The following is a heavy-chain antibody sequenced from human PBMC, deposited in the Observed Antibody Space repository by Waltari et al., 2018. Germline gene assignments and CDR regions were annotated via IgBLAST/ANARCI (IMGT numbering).Heavy chain of an antibody. CDR1: GFTFNHFA. J-gene: IGHJ3*01. CDR3: VKDGDSFVPGYDAFDV. Sequence: VHLEEFGGGVVQPGGSLTLSCAASGFTFNHFAMHWVRQAPGKGLELLTFIRHDGNNKYYADSVKGRFIISRDNSKNTLYLQINSLRADDTAIYYCVKDGDSFVPGYDAFDVWGQGTMVTVSS. V-gene: IGHV3-30*02. D-gene: IGHD4-17*01. CDR2: IRHDGNNK.